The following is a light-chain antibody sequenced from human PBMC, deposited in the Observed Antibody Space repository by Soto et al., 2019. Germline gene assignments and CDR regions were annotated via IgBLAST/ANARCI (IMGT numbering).Light chain of an antibody. Sequence: EFALTQSPGTLSLSPGERATLSCRASQSLANSFIAWYQQKPGQAPRLLIYDTSSRASGIPDRFSGSGSGTDFTLTISRLETEDFAVFYCQQYGTSEIIFGQGTRLDIK. CDR1: QSLANSF. CDR3: QQYGTSEII. J-gene: IGKJ5*01. CDR2: DTS. V-gene: IGKV3-20*01.